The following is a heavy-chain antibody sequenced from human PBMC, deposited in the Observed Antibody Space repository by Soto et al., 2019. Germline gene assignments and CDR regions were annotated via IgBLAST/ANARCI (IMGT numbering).Heavy chain of an antibody. CDR3: APHLWFGELYY. V-gene: IGHV3-23*01. CDR2: ISGSGGST. D-gene: IGHD3-10*01. Sequence: EVQLLESGGGLVQPGGSLRLSCAASGFTFSSYAMSWVRQAPGKGLEWVSAISGSGGSTYYADSVKGRFTISRDNSKKTLYLQMNSLRAEDTAVYYCAPHLWFGELYYWGQGTLVTVSS. J-gene: IGHJ4*02. CDR1: GFTFSSYA.